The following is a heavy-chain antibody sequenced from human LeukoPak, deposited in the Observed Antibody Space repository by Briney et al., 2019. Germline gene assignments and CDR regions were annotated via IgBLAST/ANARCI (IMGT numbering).Heavy chain of an antibody. CDR1: AFTFNSYA. J-gene: IGHJ4*02. Sequence: PGGSLRLSCAGSAFTFNSYAMSWVRQAPGRGLQWVSAISGNGASTYYADSVEGRFTISRDNSKNTLFLQMNSLRAEDTAVYYCAIQQWLVLREYFDYWGQGTLVTVSS. CDR2: ISGNGAST. CDR3: AIQQWLVLREYFDY. V-gene: IGHV3-23*01. D-gene: IGHD6-19*01.